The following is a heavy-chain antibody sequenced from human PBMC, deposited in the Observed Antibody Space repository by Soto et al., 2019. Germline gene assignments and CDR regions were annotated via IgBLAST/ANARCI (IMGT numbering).Heavy chain of an antibody. V-gene: IGHV4-39*01. J-gene: IGHJ4*02. CDR1: GGSISSSSYY. D-gene: IGHD2-2*03. CDR2: IYYSGST. CDR3: ARHQRGWIGPFDY. Sequence: QLQLQESGPGLVKPSETLSLTCTVSGGSISSSSYYWGWIRQPPGKGLEWIGSIYYSGSTYYNPSLKSRVTISVDTSKNQFSLKLSSVTAADTAVYYCARHQRGWIGPFDYWGQGTLVTVSS.